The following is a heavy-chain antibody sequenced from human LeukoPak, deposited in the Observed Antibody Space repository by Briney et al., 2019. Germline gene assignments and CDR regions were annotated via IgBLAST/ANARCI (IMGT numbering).Heavy chain of an antibody. CDR2: ISAYNGNT. V-gene: IGHV1-18*01. D-gene: IGHD4-17*01. CDR1: GYTFTSYG. CDR3: ARDQNSDYGDYVDDAFDI. J-gene: IGHJ3*02. Sequence: ASVKVSCKASGYTFTSYGISWVRQAPGQGLEWMGWISAYNGNTYYAQKLQGRVTMTTDTSTSTAYMELRSLRSDDTAVYYCARDQNSDYGDYVDDAFDIWGQGTMVTVSS.